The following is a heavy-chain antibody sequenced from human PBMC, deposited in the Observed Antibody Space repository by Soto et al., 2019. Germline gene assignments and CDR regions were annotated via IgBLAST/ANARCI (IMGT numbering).Heavy chain of an antibody. J-gene: IGHJ5*02. CDR3: ARVYNWNDRRALWFDP. CDR1: GLTFSGYW. CDR2: INSDGSST. Sequence: GXLRLSCAASGLTFSGYWMHWVRQAPGKGLVWVSRINSDGSSTSYADSVKGRFTISRDNAKNTLYLQMNSLRAEDTAVYYCARVYNWNDRRALWFDPWGQGTLVTVSS. V-gene: IGHV3-74*01. D-gene: IGHD1-20*01.